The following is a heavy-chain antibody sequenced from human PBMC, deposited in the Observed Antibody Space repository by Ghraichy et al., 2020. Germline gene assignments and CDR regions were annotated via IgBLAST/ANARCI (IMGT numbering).Heavy chain of an antibody. CDR1: GGSISSYY. CDR2: IYYSGST. Sequence: SETLPLTCTVSGGSISSYYWSWIRQPPGKGLEWIGYIYYSGSTNYNPSLKSRVTISVDTSKNQFSLKLSSVTTADTAVYYCARGLQLWFRDYYCMDVWGQGTTVTVSS. CDR3: ARGLQLWFRDYYCMDV. V-gene: IGHV4-59*01. J-gene: IGHJ6*02. D-gene: IGHD5-18*01.